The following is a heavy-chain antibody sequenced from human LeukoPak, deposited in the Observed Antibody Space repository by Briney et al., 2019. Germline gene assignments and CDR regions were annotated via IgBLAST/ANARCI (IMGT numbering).Heavy chain of an antibody. CDR2: ISDNAGDQ. D-gene: IGHD2-8*01. J-gene: IGHJ4*02. CDR3: VKDSEEMVPRGYLDY. Sequence: GGSLRPSCTASGFMFRSYGMNWVRQAPGKGLEWVAFISDNAGDQYYGDTVRGRATVSRDNVRKALFLQIDSLRPEDTAVYYCVKDSEEMVPRGYLDYWGKGTLVTVSS. V-gene: IGHV3-30*02. CDR1: GFMFRSYG.